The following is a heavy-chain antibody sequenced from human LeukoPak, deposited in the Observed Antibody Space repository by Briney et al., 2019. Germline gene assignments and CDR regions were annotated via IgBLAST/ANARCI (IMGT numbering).Heavy chain of an antibody. CDR3: ARARTKYYDSSGYYYGY. V-gene: IGHV1-2*02. Sequence: ASVKVSCKASGYTFTGYYMHWVRQAPGQGLEWMGWINPNSGGTNYAQKFQGRVTMTRDTSISTAYMELSSLRSEDTAVYYCARARTKYYDSSGYYYGYWGQGTLVTVSS. CDR1: GYTFTGYY. CDR2: INPNSGGT. J-gene: IGHJ4*02. D-gene: IGHD3-22*01.